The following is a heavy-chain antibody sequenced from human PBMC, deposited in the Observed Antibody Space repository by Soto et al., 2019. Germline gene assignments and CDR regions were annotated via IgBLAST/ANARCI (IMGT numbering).Heavy chain of an antibody. V-gene: IGHV4-34*01. CDR3: ERGRLVRVFHY. Sequence: SETLSLTCAVYGGSFSGYYWSWIRQPPGKGLEWIGEINHSGSTNYNPSLKSRVTISVDTSKNQFSLKLSSVPAADTAVYYCERGRLVRVFHYWGQGTLVTVS. J-gene: IGHJ4*02. CDR1: GGSFSGYY. D-gene: IGHD6-19*01. CDR2: INHSGST.